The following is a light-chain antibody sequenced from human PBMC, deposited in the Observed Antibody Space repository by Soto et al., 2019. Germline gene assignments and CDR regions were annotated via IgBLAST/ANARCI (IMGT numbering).Light chain of an antibody. J-gene: IGLJ2*01. Sequence: QSALTQPASVSGSPGQSITISCTGTSSDVGAYNIVSWYQQHPGKAPKLMIQEVTKRPSGVSNRFSGSKSGNTASLTISGLQAEDEADYYCPSYSDSSTFVVFGGGTKLTVL. CDR3: PSYSDSSTFVV. CDR1: SSDVGAYNI. V-gene: IGLV2-23*02. CDR2: EVT.